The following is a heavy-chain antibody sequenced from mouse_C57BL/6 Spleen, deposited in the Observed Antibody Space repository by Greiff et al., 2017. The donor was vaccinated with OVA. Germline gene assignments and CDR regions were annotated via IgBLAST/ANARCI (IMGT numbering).Heavy chain of an antibody. V-gene: IGHV1-81*01. D-gene: IGHD2-5*01. CDR3: ARGSKAYDMDY. Sequence: QVQLQQSGAELARPGASVKLSCKASGYTFTSYGISWVKQRPGQGLEWIGEIYPRSGNTYYNDKFKGKATLTAAKSSSTAYLELRSLTSEDSAVYFCARGSKAYDMDYWGKGTSVTVSS. CDR1: GYTFTSYG. J-gene: IGHJ4*01. CDR2: IYPRSGNT.